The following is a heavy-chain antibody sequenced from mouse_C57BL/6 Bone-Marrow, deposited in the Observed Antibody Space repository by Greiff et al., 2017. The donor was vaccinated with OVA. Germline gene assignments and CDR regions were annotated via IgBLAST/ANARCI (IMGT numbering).Heavy chain of an antibody. CDR2: IDPEDGDT. Sequence: EVKLQESGAELVRPGASVKLSCTASGFNIKDYYMHWVKQRPEQGLEWIGRIDPEDGDTEYAPKFQGKATMTADTSSNTAYLQLSSLTSEDTAVYYCTAFRRYYYAMDYWGQGTSVTVSS. J-gene: IGHJ4*01. V-gene: IGHV14-1*01. CDR1: GFNIKDYY. CDR3: TAFRRYYYAMDY.